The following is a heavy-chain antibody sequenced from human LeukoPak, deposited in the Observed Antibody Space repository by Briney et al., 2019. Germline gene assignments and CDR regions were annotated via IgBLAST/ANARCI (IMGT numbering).Heavy chain of an antibody. CDR1: GFTFSSYA. J-gene: IGHJ4*02. CDR3: AKETRSSFDY. D-gene: IGHD6-6*01. V-gene: IGHV3-23*01. CDR2: ISKSGRRS. Sequence: PGGSLRLSCAPSGFTFSSYAMNWVRQAPGKGLEGVSGISKSGRRSEYADSVKGRFTISRQNSKNTLNLQMNSLRAEDTAVYYCAKETRSSFDYWGQGTLVTVSS.